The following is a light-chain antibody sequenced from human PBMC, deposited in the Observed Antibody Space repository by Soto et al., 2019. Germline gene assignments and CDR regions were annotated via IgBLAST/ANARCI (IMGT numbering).Light chain of an antibody. CDR3: MQGTPWPPLYT. Sequence: DVGMTQSPLSLPVSLGQPASISCRSSQSLVYSDGNTYLNWFQQRPGQSPRRLIYKVSNRDSGVPDRFSGSGSGTDFTLKISRVEAEDVGVYYCMQGTPWPPLYTFGQGTKLEIK. CDR2: KVS. V-gene: IGKV2-30*01. J-gene: IGKJ2*01. CDR1: QSLVYSDGNTY.